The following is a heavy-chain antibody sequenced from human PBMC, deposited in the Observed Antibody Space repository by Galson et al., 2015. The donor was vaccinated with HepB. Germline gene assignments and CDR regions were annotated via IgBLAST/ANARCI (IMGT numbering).Heavy chain of an antibody. CDR1: GFSLSTSGMC. CDR2: IDWDDDK. J-gene: IGHJ4*02. V-gene: IGHV2-70*01. D-gene: IGHD6-19*01. Sequence: PALVKPTQTLTLTCTFSGFSLSTSGMCVSWIRQPPGKALEWLALIDWDDDKYYSTSLKTRLTISKDTSKNQVVLTMTNMDPVDTATYYCARIGLDSSGWSSGIDYWGQGTLVTVSS. CDR3: ARIGLDSSGWSSGIDY.